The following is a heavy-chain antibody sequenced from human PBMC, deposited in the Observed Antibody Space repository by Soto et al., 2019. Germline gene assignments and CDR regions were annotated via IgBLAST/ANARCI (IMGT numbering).Heavy chain of an antibody. CDR3: ARDGSSGWYVGGYYYYGMDV. CDR1: GYTFTSYY. V-gene: IGHV1-46*01. J-gene: IGHJ6*02. Sequence: ASVKVSCKASGYTFTSYYMHWVRHAPGQGLEWMGIINPSGGSTSYAQKFQGRVTMTRDTSTSTVYMELSSLRSEDTAVYYCARDGSSGWYVGGYYYYGMDVWGQGTTVTVSS. CDR2: INPSGGST. D-gene: IGHD6-19*01.